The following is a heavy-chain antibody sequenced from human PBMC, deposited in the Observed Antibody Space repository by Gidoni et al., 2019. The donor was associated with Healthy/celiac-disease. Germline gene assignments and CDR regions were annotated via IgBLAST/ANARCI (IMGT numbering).Heavy chain of an antibody. D-gene: IGHD3-22*01. Sequence: EVQLVASGGGLGKPGGSLRRSCAASGFTFSSYSRNWVRQSPGKGLEWVASISSRSSYLDYADSVKGRFTISRENAKNSLYLQMTSLRAEDTAVYYCARDRSYYYDSSGYTDYYGMDVWGQGTTVTVSS. V-gene: IGHV3-21*01. CDR3: ARDRSYYYDSSGYTDYYGMDV. J-gene: IGHJ6*02. CDR1: GFTFSSYS. CDR2: ISSRSSYL.